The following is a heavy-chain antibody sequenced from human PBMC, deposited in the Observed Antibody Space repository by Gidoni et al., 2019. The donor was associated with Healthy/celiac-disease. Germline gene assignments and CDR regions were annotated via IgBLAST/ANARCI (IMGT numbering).Heavy chain of an antibody. CDR2: IIPIFGTA. J-gene: IGHJ6*03. CDR1: GGPFRSYA. V-gene: IGHV1-69*01. D-gene: IGHD6-13*01. CDR3: ARDAEYSSSWFPTTGGMDV. Sequence: QVQLVQSGAEVKKPGSSVKVSCKASGGPFRSYAISWVRQAPGQGLEWMGGIIPIFGTANYAQKFQGRVTITADESTSTAYMELSSLRSEDTAVYYCARDAEYSSSWFPTTGGMDVWGKGTTVTVSS.